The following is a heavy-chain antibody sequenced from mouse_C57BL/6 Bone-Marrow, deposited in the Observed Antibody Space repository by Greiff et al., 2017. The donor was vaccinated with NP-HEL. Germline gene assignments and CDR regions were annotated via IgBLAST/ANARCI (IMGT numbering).Heavy chain of an antibody. CDR2: INPNNGGT. V-gene: IGHV1-18*01. J-gene: IGHJ3*01. Sequence: EVKLQESGPELVKPGASVKIPCKASGYTFTDYNMDWVKQSHGKSLEWIGDINPNNGGTIYNQKFKGKATLTVDKSSSTAYMELRSLTSEDTAVYYCARVVTTRVFAYWGQGTLVTVSA. D-gene: IGHD2-2*01. CDR3: ARVVTTRVFAY. CDR1: GYTFTDYN.